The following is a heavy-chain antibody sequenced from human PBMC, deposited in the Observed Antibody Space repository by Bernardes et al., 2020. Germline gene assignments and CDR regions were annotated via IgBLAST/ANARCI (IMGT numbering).Heavy chain of an antibody. CDR3: TRTRAHYYFDY. J-gene: IGHJ4*02. D-gene: IGHD1-1*01. Sequence: GGSLRLSCAASGFTFTNAWMNWVRQAPGKGREWVGRVKNKADGGTTDYAAPVKGRFTISRDDSENTRYLQMNSLKTDDTAVYYCTRTRAHYYFDYWGQGTLVTVSS. CDR1: GFTFTNAW. CDR2: VKNKADGGTT. V-gene: IGHV3-15*07.